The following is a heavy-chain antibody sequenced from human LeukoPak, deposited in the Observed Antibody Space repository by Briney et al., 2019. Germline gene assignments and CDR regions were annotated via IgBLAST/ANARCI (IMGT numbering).Heavy chain of an antibody. CDR3: ARENRVVVVPAATWFDP. V-gene: IGHV1-69*05. CDR2: IIPIFGTA. D-gene: IGHD2-2*01. J-gene: IGHJ5*02. Sequence: SVKVSCKASGGTFSSYAISWVRQAPGQGLEWMGGIIPIFGTANYAQKFQGRVTITTDESTSTAYMELSSLRSGDTAVYYCARENRVVVVPAATWFDPWGQGTLVTVSS. CDR1: GGTFSSYA.